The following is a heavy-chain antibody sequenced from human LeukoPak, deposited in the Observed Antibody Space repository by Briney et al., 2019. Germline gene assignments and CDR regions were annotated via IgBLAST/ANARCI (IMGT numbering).Heavy chain of an antibody. D-gene: IGHD1-14*01. Sequence: GGSLRLSCAASGFSFSGYDMYWVRQATGEGVGWGSALGTAGDTYYPGSVKCRFTISRENAKNSLYLQMNSLRAGDTAVYYCARVAGDGAFDIWGQGTMVTVSS. J-gene: IGHJ3*02. CDR1: GFSFSGYD. V-gene: IGHV3-13*01. CDR2: LGTAGDT. CDR3: ARVAGDGAFDI.